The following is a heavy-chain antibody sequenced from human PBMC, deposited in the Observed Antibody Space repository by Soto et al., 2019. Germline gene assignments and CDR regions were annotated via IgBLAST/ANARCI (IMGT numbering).Heavy chain of an antibody. V-gene: IGHV4-39*01. D-gene: IGHD2-2*01. Sequence: PSETLSLTCTVSGGSISSSSYYWGWIRQPPGKGLEWIGSIYYSGSTYYNPSLKSRVTISVDTSKNQFSLKLSSVTAADTAVYYCAIPDCSSTSCTPGDVCGQGTTVTVSS. CDR1: GGSISSSSYY. CDR3: AIPDCSSTSCTPGDV. J-gene: IGHJ6*02. CDR2: IYYSGST.